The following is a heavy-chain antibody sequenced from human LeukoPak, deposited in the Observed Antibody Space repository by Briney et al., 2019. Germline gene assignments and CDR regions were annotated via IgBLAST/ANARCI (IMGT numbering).Heavy chain of an antibody. CDR3: ARGDARGYSYGHFHFDH. Sequence: SETLSLTCTVSGGSISGYYWSWIRQPPGKGLEWIGYIYYSGSTNYNPSLKSRVTISVDTSKNQFSLNLSSVTAADTAVYYCARGDARGYSYGHFHFDHWGHGTLVTVSS. V-gene: IGHV4-59*01. CDR1: GGSISGYY. D-gene: IGHD5-18*01. CDR2: IYYSGST. J-gene: IGHJ4*01.